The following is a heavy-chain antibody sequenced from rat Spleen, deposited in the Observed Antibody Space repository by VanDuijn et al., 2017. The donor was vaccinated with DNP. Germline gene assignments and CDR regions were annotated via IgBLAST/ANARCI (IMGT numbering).Heavy chain of an antibody. Sequence: QVQLKESGPGLMQPSQTLSLTCNVSGFSLTNYGVSWVRQPPGKGLEWIAAISSGGSTYYNSALKSRLSISKATSKSQVFLKLNSLQTEDIATYYCAREDYGYTYFDYWGQGVMVTVSS. D-gene: IGHD1-4*01. CDR2: ISSGGST. CDR1: GFSLTNYG. V-gene: IGHV2-6*01. CDR3: AREDYGYTYFDY. J-gene: IGHJ2*01.